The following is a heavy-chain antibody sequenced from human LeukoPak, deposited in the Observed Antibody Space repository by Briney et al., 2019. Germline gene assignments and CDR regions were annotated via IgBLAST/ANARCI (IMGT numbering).Heavy chain of an antibody. V-gene: IGHV3-74*01. CDR1: GVTFSSYW. CDR2: ISTDGRST. D-gene: IGHD3-10*01. Sequence: GGSLRLSCAASGVTFSSYWMHWVRHPPGKGLVWLSRISTDGRSTYYADSAKGRFSTSTGNAANTLYLQMMSMLAEDATADYCLRDLIRGDPGALVTASS. J-gene: IGHJ4*02. CDR3: LRDLIR.